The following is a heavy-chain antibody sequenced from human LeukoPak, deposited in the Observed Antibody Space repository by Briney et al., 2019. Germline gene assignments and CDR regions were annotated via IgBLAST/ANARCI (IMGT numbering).Heavy chain of an antibody. V-gene: IGHV1-2*02. J-gene: IGHJ4*02. CDR1: AYTFTAYY. D-gene: IGHD3-10*01. CDR3: ARGFTMIREPNFDY. CDR2: INPDSGST. Sequence: ASVKVSCKASAYTFTAYYIHWVRQAPGQGLEWMGWINPDSGSTNYAQKFQGRVTMTRDTSISTAYMELSRLGSDDTAVYYCARGFTMIREPNFDYWGQGTLVTVSS.